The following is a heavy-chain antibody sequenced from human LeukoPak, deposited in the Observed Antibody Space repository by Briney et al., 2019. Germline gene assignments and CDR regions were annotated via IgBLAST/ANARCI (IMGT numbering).Heavy chain of an antibody. CDR3: ARLIPEQWLVDDNWFDP. J-gene: IGHJ5*02. V-gene: IGHV1-18*01. CDR1: GYTFTSYG. CDR2: ISAYNGNT. Sequence: ASVKVSCKASGYTFTSYGISWVRQAPGQGLEWMGWISAYNGNTNYAQKLQGRVTMTTDTSTSTAYMELRSLRSDDTAVYYCARLIPEQWLVDDNWFDPWGQGTLVTVSS. D-gene: IGHD6-19*01.